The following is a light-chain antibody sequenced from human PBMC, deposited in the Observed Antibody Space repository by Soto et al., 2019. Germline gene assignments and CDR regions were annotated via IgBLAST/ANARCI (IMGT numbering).Light chain of an antibody. CDR3: PTLDNSLNGWV. CDR1: RSNIGTNT. V-gene: IGLV1-44*01. CDR2: TNS. J-gene: IGLJ3*02. Sequence: QSVLTQPPSASGTPGQRVTISCSGSRSNIGTNTLNWYQQLPGTAPKLLIFTNSQQPSGVPDRFSCSKYGTSASLAISELQTEDEADYYCPTLDNSLNGWVFGGGTKLTVL.